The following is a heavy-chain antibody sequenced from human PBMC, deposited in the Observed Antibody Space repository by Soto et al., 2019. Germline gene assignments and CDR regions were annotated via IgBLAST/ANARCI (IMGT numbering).Heavy chain of an antibody. V-gene: IGHV3-13*04. CDR1: GFTFSSYD. CDR2: INTAGDT. Sequence: EVQLVESGGGLVQPGGSLRLSCAASGFTFSSYDMHWVRQATGKDLEWVSAINTAGDTYYPGSVKGRFTISRENAKNSLYLQMNSLRAGDTAVYYCARARYDYGEEWYFDLWGRGTLVTVSS. CDR3: ARARYDYGEEWYFDL. J-gene: IGHJ2*01. D-gene: IGHD4-17*01.